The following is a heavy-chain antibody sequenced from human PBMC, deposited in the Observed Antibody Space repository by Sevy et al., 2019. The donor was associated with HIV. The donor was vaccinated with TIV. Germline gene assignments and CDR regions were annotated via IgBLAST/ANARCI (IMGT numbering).Heavy chain of an antibody. CDR1: GFTFSSYA. J-gene: IGHJ3*02. Sequence: GGSLRLSCAASGFTFSSYAMHWVRQAPGKGLEWVAVITYDGSNKYYADSVKGRFTISRDNSKNTLYLQMNSLRAEDTAVYYCARDNYSSGGDYAFDIWGQGTMVTVSS. CDR2: ITYDGSNK. V-gene: IGHV3-30-3*01. D-gene: IGHD6-19*01. CDR3: ARDNYSSGGDYAFDI.